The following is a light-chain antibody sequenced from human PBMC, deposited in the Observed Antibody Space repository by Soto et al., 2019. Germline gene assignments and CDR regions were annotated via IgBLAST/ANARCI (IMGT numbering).Light chain of an antibody. CDR2: DAS. V-gene: IGKV3-11*01. CDR3: QQRSNWPPIT. Sequence: EIVLTQSPATLSLSPGERATLSCRASQSVSSYLAWYQQKPGQAPRLLIYDASNRATGIPARFSGSGSGTDFTLTISSLEPEDFAVYYCQQRSNWPPITFGQWTRLEMK. CDR1: QSVSSY. J-gene: IGKJ5*01.